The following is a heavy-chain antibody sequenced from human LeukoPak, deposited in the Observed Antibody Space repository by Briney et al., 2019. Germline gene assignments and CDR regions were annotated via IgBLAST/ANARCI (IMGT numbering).Heavy chain of an antibody. CDR2: ISAYNGNT. V-gene: IGHV1-18*01. Sequence: ASVKVSCKASGYTFTSYGISWVRQAPGQGLEWIGWISAYNGNTNYAQKLQGRVTMTTDTSTSTAYMELRSLRSDDTAVYYCARRDSSGWYGPGWFDPWGQGTLVTVSS. CDR3: ARRDSSGWYGPGWFDP. CDR1: GYTFTSYG. D-gene: IGHD6-19*01. J-gene: IGHJ5*02.